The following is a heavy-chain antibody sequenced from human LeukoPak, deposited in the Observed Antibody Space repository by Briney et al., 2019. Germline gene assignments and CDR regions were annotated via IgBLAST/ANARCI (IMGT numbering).Heavy chain of an antibody. D-gene: IGHD1-26*01. CDR1: GFTFSSHW. V-gene: IGHV3-74*01. CDR3: VRDGVGAPPFDY. CDR2: IKSDGSSV. J-gene: IGHJ4*02. Sequence: GGSLRLSCAASGFTFSSHWMHWVRQTPGKGLVWVSRIKSDGSSVDYADSVKGRFTISRDNAKNTLYLQMNSLRAEDMAVYYCVRDGVGAPPFDYWGQGALVTVSS.